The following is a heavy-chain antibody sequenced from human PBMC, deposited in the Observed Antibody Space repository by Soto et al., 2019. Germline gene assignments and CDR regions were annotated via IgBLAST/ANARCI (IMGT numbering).Heavy chain of an antibody. Sequence: SETLSLTSAVSAGSFTSNNWSTWVRRPPGQGLEWIGEIYRTGSTTYNPSLKSRVSISLYKSGNQFSLKVTSLTAADTAVYYGASRDPRTSGHYWGRGTLVTVSS. V-gene: IGHV4-4*02. CDR3: ASRDPRTSGHY. D-gene: IGHD5-12*01. CDR2: IYRTGST. J-gene: IGHJ4*01. CDR1: AGSFTSNNW.